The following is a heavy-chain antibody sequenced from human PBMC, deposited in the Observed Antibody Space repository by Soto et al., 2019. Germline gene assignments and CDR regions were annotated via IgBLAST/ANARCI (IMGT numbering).Heavy chain of an antibody. CDR1: GFTFSDSV. V-gene: IGHV3-23*01. CDR3: VKWHTSNFDSLPFTGFDF. CDR2: RSGDGRT. D-gene: IGHD3-22*01. J-gene: IGHJ4*02. Sequence: GGSLRLSCVGSGFTFSDSVMAWVRQAPGKGLEWLPVRSGDGRTRYALSWPGRFTISRDNSKNTLYLQMRSLRAEDAAAYYCVKWHTSNFDSLPFTGFDFWGKGTQVTVSS.